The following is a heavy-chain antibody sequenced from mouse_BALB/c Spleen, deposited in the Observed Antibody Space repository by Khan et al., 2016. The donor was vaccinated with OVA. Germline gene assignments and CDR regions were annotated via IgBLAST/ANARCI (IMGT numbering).Heavy chain of an antibody. V-gene: IGHV1-20*02. Sequence: VQLKESGPDLVKPSPSVSISCKATGYSFTGYFTSCLIRSYGKNLVWIVRFIPYIGDTFYNQTFKGKATLTVDESSSTDHMELRGLASEDSAVYYCARSYRGDFDYWGQGTTLTVSS. CDR3: ARSYRGDFDY. D-gene: IGHD1-1*01. J-gene: IGHJ2*01. CDR2: FIPYIGDT. CDR1: GYSFTGYF.